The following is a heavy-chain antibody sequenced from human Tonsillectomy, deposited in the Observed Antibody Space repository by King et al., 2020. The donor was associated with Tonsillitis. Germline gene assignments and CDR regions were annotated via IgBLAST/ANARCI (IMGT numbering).Heavy chain of an antibody. J-gene: IGHJ4*02. CDR2: IVVGSGNT. D-gene: IGHD5-12*01. CDR3: AVAINSGYDVFDS. V-gene: IGHV1-58*02. Sequence: QLVQSGPEVKKPGTSVKVSCKASGFTFSSSTIQWVRQARGQRLEWIGWIVVGSGNTNSAQKFQERVTITRDMSTSTAYMELRSLRSEDTAVYYCAVAINSGYDVFDSWGQGTRVTVSS. CDR1: GFTFSSST.